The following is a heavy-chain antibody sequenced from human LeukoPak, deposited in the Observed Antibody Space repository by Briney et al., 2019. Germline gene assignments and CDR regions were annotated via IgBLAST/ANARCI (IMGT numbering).Heavy chain of an antibody. CDR3: TTDSSYRIF. V-gene: IGHV3-15*01. CDR2: IKSKTDGGTT. D-gene: IGHD1-26*01. Sequence: GGSLRLSCAASGFTFSSAWMSWVRQAPGKGLEWVGRIKSKTDGGTTDYAAPVKGRITISRDDSKNTLYLQMNSLRIEDTAVYYCTTDSSYRIFWGQGTLVTVSP. CDR1: GFTFSSAW. J-gene: IGHJ4*02.